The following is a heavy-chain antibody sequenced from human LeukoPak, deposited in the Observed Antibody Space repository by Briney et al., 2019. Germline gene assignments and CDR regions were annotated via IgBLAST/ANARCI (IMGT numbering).Heavy chain of an antibody. V-gene: IGHV1-69*05. D-gene: IGHD6-13*01. CDR2: IIPIFGTA. CDR1: GGTFSRYA. J-gene: IGHJ3*02. Sequence: SVKVSCTASGGTFSRYAISWVRQAPGQGLEWMGRIIPIFGTANYAQKFQGRVTITTDESTRTAYMELSSLRSEDTAVYYCAREVAAAGTRAFDIWGQGTMVTVSS. CDR3: AREVAAAGTRAFDI.